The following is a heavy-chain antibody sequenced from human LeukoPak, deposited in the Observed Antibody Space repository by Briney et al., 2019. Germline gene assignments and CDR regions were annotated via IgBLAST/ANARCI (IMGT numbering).Heavy chain of an antibody. CDR1: GFTFRSYG. J-gene: IGHJ6*03. V-gene: IGHV3-30*02. D-gene: IGHD6-6*01. Sequence: GGSLRLSCAASGFTFRSYGMHWVRQAPGKGLEWLTFIRYDGSNKYYTDSVKGRFTISRDNAKNSLYLQMNSLRAEDTAVYYCAREQQLDYYYMDVWGKGTTDTVSS. CDR3: AREQQLDYYYMDV. CDR2: IRYDGSNK.